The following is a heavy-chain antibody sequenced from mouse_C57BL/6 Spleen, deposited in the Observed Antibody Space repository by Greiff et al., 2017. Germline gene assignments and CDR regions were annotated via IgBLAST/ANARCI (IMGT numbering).Heavy chain of an antibody. V-gene: IGHV1-80*01. J-gene: IGHJ4*01. CDR1: GYAFSSYW. CDR3: ARSWDGDAMDY. CDR2: IYPGDGDT. Sequence: QVHVKQSGAELVKPGASVKISCKASGYAFSSYWMNWVKQRPGKGLEWIGQIYPGDGDTNYNGKFKGKATLTADKSSSTAYMQLSSLTSEDSAVYFCARSWDGDAMDYGGQGTSVTVSS. D-gene: IGHD4-1*01.